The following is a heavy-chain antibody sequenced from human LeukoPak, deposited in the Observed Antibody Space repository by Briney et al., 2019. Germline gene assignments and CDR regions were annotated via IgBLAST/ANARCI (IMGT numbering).Heavy chain of an antibody. Sequence: PGGSLRLSCAASGFTFSSYWMSRVRQAPGKGLEWVANIKQDGSEKYYVDSVKGRFTISRDNAKNSLYLQMNSLRAEDTAVYYCARDPIFGVVISNWFDPWGQGTLVTVSS. V-gene: IGHV3-7*01. CDR2: IKQDGSEK. D-gene: IGHD3-3*01. CDR1: GFTFSSYW. CDR3: ARDPIFGVVISNWFDP. J-gene: IGHJ5*02.